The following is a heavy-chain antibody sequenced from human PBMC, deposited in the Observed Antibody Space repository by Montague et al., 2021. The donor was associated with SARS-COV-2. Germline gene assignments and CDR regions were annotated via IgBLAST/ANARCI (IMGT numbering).Heavy chain of an antibody. CDR1: GGSISSNNNY. V-gene: IGHV4-39*01. CDR2: IYHSGTT. CDR3: ARSTATFGESHNWFAP. Sequence: SETLSLTCTVSGGSISSNNNYWGWIRQSAGKGLEWIGSIYHSGTTYYNPSLKSRVTISVDTSKNQFSLRLSSVTATDTSVYYCARSTATFGESHNWFAPWGQGTLVIVSS. J-gene: IGHJ5*02. D-gene: IGHD3-10*01.